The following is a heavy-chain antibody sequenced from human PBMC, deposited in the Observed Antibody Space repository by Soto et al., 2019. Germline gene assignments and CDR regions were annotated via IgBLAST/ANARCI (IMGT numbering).Heavy chain of an antibody. V-gene: IGHV1-8*01. CDR3: ARGWEVPAATFDS. Sequence: QVQLVQSGAEVKKPGTSVKVSCKASGYTFTTYDINWVRQAPGQGLEWMGWMTPHSGKTGYAPKFQGRVTMTRDTSISTAYMELSSLRSEDTAVYFCARGWEVPAATFDSWGQGTLVTVPS. J-gene: IGHJ4*02. D-gene: IGHD2-2*01. CDR1: GYTFTTYD. CDR2: MTPHSGKT.